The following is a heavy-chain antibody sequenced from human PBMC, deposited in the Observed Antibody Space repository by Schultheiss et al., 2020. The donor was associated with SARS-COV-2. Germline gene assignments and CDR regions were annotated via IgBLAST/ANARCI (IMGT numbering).Heavy chain of an antibody. V-gene: IGHV3-48*01. D-gene: IGHD2-21*02. CDR1: GFTFSTYS. CDR2: ISRTSSVI. Sequence: GESLKISCVVSGFTFSTYSMNWVRQAPGKGLEWVSYISRTSSVIYYADSVKGRFTISRDNFKNMLFLKMNRLRAEDTAVYYCVRGWGDPRDWGQGTLVTVSS. J-gene: IGHJ4*02. CDR3: VRGWGDPRD.